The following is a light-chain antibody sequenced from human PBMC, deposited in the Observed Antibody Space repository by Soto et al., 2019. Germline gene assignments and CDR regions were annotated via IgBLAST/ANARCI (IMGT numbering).Light chain of an antibody. CDR2: KAS. J-gene: IGKJ4*01. CDR1: ASISTW. V-gene: IGKV1-5*03. Sequence: DTQMTQSPSTLSASVGDRVTISCRASASISTWLAWYQQKPGKAPNLLIQKASSLESGAPSRFSGSGSGTDFNLAISSPQPDDFATYYCQQYNAYPLTFGGGTKVEIK. CDR3: QQYNAYPLT.